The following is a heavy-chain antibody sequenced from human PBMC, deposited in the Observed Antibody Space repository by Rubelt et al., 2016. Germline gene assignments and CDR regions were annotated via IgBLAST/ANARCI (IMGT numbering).Heavy chain of an antibody. J-gene: IGHJ5*02. Sequence: NYAMNWVRQAPGKGLEWVSALSGSGGDTFHADSVKGRFTISRDNAKNSLNLQMNSLRADDTAVYYCARAKLRFLEWTYNWFDPWGQGTLVTVSS. V-gene: IGHV3-23*01. CDR2: LSGSGGDT. CDR1: NYA. D-gene: IGHD3-3*01. CDR3: ARAKLRFLEWTYNWFDP.